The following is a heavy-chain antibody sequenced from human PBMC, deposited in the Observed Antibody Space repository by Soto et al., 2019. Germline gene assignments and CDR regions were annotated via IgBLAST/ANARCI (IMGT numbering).Heavy chain of an antibody. D-gene: IGHD5-12*01. V-gene: IGHV4-59*01. CDR1: GVSISTYY. CDR2: VFYSGNT. Sequence: QVQLQESGPGLVKPSETLSLTCTVSGVSISTYYWTWIRQPPGKGLEWIGQVFYSGNTNYNPSLKGRVPISVDASRNQFSLRLSSVTAADTAMYYCVSRGYNDAFDIWGQGTLVTVSS. CDR3: VSRGYNDAFDI. J-gene: IGHJ3*02.